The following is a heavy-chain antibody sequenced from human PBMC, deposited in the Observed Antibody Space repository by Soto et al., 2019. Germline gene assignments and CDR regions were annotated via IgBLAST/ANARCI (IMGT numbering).Heavy chain of an antibody. D-gene: IGHD3-22*01. V-gene: IGHV4-59*01. CDR1: GGSISSYY. CDR3: ARNYYSEGFDP. J-gene: IGHJ5*02. Sequence: QVQLQESGPGLVKPSETLSLTCTVSGGSISSYYWSWIRQPPGKGLEWIGYIYYSGSTNYNPSLKSRVTISVDTSKNQFSLKLSSVTAADTAVYYCARNYYSEGFDPWGQGTLVTVSS. CDR2: IYYSGST.